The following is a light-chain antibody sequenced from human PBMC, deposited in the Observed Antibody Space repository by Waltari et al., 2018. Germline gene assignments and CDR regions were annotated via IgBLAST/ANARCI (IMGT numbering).Light chain of an antibody. V-gene: IGKV3-15*01. J-gene: IGKJ1*01. Sequence: EVVMTQSPATLSVSQGERATLSCRASQSISINMVWYQQRPGQAPRLLIYEASMRATGIPARFSGSGSGTEFTLTISSVQSEDAAFYYCQQFNDWPRTFGQGTKVEIK. CDR2: EAS. CDR3: QQFNDWPRT. CDR1: QSISIN.